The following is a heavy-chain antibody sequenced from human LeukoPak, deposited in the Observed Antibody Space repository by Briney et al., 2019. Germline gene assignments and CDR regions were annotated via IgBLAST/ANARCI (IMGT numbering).Heavy chain of an antibody. CDR2: ISGSGGST. CDR3: AKVGDRLLLRVHFDY. Sequence: PGGSLRLSCAASGFTFSIFAMHWVRQAPGKGLEWVSAISGSGGSTYYADSVKGRFTISRDNSKNTLYLQMDSLRAEDTAVYYCAKVGDRLLLRVHFDYWGQGTLVTVSS. J-gene: IGHJ4*02. CDR1: GFTFSIFA. V-gene: IGHV3-23*01. D-gene: IGHD3-22*01.